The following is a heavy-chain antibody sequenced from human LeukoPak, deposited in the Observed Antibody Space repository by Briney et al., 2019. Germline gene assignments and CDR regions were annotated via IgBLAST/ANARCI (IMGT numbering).Heavy chain of an antibody. CDR1: GFTFSSYA. D-gene: IGHD2-2*01. J-gene: IGHJ4*02. V-gene: IGHV3-23*01. Sequence: GGSLRLSCAASGFTFSSYAMSWVRQAPGKGLEWVSAISGSGGSAYYADSVKGRFTISRDNSKNTLYLQMNSLRAEDTAVYYCAKDGVVVPAAMGFDYWGQGTLVTVSS. CDR3: AKDGVVVPAAMGFDY. CDR2: ISGSGGSA.